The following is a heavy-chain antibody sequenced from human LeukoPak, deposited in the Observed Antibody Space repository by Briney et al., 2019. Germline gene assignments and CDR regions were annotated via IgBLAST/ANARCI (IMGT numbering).Heavy chain of an antibody. Sequence: SETLSLICTVSGGSISSYYWSWIRQPPGKGLEWIGYIYYSGSTNYNPSLKSRVTISVDTSKYQFSLKLSSVTAADTAVYYCARADYYDSSGWDCWGQGTLVTVSS. CDR3: ARADYYDSSGWDC. D-gene: IGHD3-22*01. CDR1: GGSISSYY. J-gene: IGHJ4*02. CDR2: IYYSGST. V-gene: IGHV4-59*01.